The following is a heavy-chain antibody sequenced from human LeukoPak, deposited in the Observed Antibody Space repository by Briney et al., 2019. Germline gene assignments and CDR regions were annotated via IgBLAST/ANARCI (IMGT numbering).Heavy chain of an antibody. V-gene: IGHV3-30*04. CDR1: GFNFSSYA. CDR3: ARVPIIYSSSWVLFEC. D-gene: IGHD6-13*01. J-gene: IGHJ4*02. Sequence: PGGSLRLSCAASGFNFSSYALHWVRQAPGKGLEWVAVISYDGSNKYYADSVKGRFTISRDNSKNTLYLQMNSLRAEDTAVYYCARVPIIYSSSWVLFECWGQGTLVTVSS. CDR2: ISYDGSNK.